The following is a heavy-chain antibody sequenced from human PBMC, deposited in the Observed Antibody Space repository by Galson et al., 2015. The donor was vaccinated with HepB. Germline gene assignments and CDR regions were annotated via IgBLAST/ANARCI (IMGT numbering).Heavy chain of an antibody. CDR3: ARNYCDISSCHMYAFDI. CDR2: INVNSGGT. Sequence: SVKVSCKASGYTFTNFYMYWVRQAPGQGLEWMGWINVNSGGTNYAQRLQGWVTMTRDTSINTAYMELSGLTSGDTAVYFCARNYCDISSCHMYAFDIWGQGTMVTVSS. V-gene: IGHV1-2*04. D-gene: IGHD3-22*01. J-gene: IGHJ3*02. CDR1: GYTFTNFY.